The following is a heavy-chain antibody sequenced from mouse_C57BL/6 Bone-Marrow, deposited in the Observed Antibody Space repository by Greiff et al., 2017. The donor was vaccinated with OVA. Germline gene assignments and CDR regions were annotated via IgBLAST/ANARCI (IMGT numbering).Heavy chain of an antibody. CDR3: ARNSYYYGSSYWYFDV. J-gene: IGHJ1*03. D-gene: IGHD1-1*01. CDR2: INPDSSTI. CDR1: GIDFSRYW. V-gene: IGHV4-1*01. Sequence: EVQLQQSGGGLVQPGGSLKLSCAASGIDFSRYWMCWVRRAPGKGLEWIGEINPDSSTINYAPSLKDKFIISRDNAKNTLYLQMSKVRSEDTALYYCARNSYYYGSSYWYFDVWGTGTTVTVSS.